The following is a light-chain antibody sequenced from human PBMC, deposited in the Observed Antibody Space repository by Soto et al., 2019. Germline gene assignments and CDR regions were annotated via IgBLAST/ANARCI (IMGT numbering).Light chain of an antibody. CDR2: DDN. CDR1: SSNIGGNS. J-gene: IGLJ1*01. V-gene: IGLV1-51*01. CDR3: GSWDSSLSAYV. Sequence: QSVLTQPPSVSAAPGQKVTISCSGTSSNIGGNSVSWYQQLPGTAPTLLIYDDNKRPSGIPDRFSGYKSGTSATLGITGFQTGDEADYYCGSWDSSLSAYVFGTGTKVTVL.